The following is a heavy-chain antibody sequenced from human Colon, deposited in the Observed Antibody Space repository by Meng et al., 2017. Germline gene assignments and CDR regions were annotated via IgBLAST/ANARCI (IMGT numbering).Heavy chain of an antibody. CDR3: ARSTPSLDY. CDR2: IVPNSGDT. D-gene: IGHD2-15*01. CDR1: GYHFSDCY. Sequence: VQLVQFGIGVKSPGAQVTVSCKASGYHFSDCYVPWLRQAPGQGLEWMGWIVPNSGDTNYARKFQGRVTMTRDTSISTTYMELSRLTSDDTAVYYCARSTPSLDYWGQGTLVTVSS. J-gene: IGHJ4*02. V-gene: IGHV1-2*02.